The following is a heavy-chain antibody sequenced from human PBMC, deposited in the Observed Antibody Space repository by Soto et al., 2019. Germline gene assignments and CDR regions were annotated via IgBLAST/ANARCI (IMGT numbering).Heavy chain of an antibody. CDR3: ARDVYPDFRLPAY. Sequence: ASVKVSCKASGYTFDNYCINWVRQAPGQGLEWMGGIRVYNGDTNYAQKFQGRVTMTTDKSTNTAYMELRSLRSDDTAVSYCARDVYPDFRLPAYWGQGALVPVSS. CDR1: GYTFDNYC. D-gene: IGHD2-21*02. J-gene: IGHJ4*02. V-gene: IGHV1-18*01. CDR2: IRVYNGDT.